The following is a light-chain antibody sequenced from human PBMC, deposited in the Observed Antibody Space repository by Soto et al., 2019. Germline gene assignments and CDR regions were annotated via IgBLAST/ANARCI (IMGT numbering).Light chain of an antibody. Sequence: DIQMTQSPTSLYSSVGDRVTITCRASQGIRTFVAWYQQKPGKAPKLLIYAASTLQSGVPSRFSGSGSGTDFTLTINSLQPEDVATYSCQKYSSVPVFGPGTKVEIK. CDR3: QKYSSVPV. V-gene: IGKV1-27*01. J-gene: IGKJ3*01. CDR1: QGIRTF. CDR2: AAS.